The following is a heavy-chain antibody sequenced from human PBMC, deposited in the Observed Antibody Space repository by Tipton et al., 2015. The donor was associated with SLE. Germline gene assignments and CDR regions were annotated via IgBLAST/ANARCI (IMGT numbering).Heavy chain of an antibody. CDR1: GFTFSSYG. V-gene: IGHV3-33*06. J-gene: IGHJ6*03. CDR2: IWYDGSNK. CDR3: AKLEWLPPWDYYYYMDV. Sequence: SLRLSCAASGFTFSSYGMHWVRQAPGKGLEWVAVIWYDGSNKYYADSVKGRFTISRDNSKNTLYLQMNSLRAEDTAVYYCAKLEWLPPWDYYYYMDVWGKGTTVTVSS. D-gene: IGHD5-12*01.